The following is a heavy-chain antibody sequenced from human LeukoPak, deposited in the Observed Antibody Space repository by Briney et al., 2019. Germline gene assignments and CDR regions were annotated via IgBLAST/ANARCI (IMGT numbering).Heavy chain of an antibody. J-gene: IGHJ4*02. CDR3: ARSLGGGDWYFDY. Sequence: GGSLRLSCAASGFTFSTYAMHWARQAPGKGPEWVAVISYDGRNKYYADSVKGRFTISRDNSKNTLYLQMDSLRAEDTAMYYCARSLGGGDWYFDYWGQGTLVTVSS. CDR2: ISYDGRNK. D-gene: IGHD2-21*01. CDR1: GFTFSTYA. V-gene: IGHV3-30*04.